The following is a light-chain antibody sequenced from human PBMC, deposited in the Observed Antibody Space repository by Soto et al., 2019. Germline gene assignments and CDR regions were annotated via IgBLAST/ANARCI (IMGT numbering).Light chain of an antibody. CDR3: QQYGLSPYT. CDR1: QSVSACY. Sequence: EIVLTQSPGTLSLSPGERATLSCRASQSVSACYFAWYQHKPGQAPRLLIYGASSRATGIPDRFSGSGSGTDFTLTISRLEPEDFAVYYCQQYGLSPYTFGQGTKLEI. V-gene: IGKV3-20*01. J-gene: IGKJ2*01. CDR2: GAS.